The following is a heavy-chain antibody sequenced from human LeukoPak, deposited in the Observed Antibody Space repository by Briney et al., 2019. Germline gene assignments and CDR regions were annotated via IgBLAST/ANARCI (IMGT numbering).Heavy chain of an antibody. CDR3: ARDLGWSSSH. Sequence: ASVKVSCKASGYTFTGHYMNWVRLAPGQGLEWMGWINPTGGTTYAQKFQNRVTMTRDTSINTAYMELSGLRSDDTAVYYCARDLGWSSSHWGQGTLVTVSS. J-gene: IGHJ4*02. D-gene: IGHD6-6*01. V-gene: IGHV1-2*02. CDR1: GYTFTGHY. CDR2: INPTGGT.